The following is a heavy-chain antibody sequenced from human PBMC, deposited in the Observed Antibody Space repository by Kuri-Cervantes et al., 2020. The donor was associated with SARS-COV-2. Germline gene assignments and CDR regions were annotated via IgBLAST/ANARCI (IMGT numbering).Heavy chain of an antibody. J-gene: IGHJ4*02. V-gene: IGHV1-69*13. CDR3: ARDPSTYRAAAGYFDY. CDR1: GGTFSSYA. CDR2: IIPIFGTA. D-gene: IGHD6-13*01. Sequence: SVKVSCKASGGTFSSYAISWVRQAPGQGLEWMGRIIPIFGTANYAQKFQGRVTITADESTSTAYMELSSPRSEDTAVYYCARDPSTYRAAAGYFDYWGQGTLVTVSS.